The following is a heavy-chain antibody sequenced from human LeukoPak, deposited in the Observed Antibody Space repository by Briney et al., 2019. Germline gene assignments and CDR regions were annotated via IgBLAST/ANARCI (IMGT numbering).Heavy chain of an antibody. CDR3: ARGGLRYWFDP. Sequence: SETLSLTCTVSGGSISSYYWSWIRQPPGKGLEWIGYIYYSGSTNYNPSLKSRVTISVDKSKNQFSLKLSSVTAADTAVYYCARGGLRYWFDPWGQGTLVTVSS. J-gene: IGHJ5*02. CDR1: GGSISSYY. CDR2: IYYSGST. V-gene: IGHV4-59*12. D-gene: IGHD5-12*01.